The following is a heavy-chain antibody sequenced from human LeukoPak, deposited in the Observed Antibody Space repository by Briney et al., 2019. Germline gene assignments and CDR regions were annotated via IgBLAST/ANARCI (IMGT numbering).Heavy chain of an antibody. J-gene: IGHJ3*02. D-gene: IGHD3-16*01. Sequence: GGSLRLSCAASGFTFSSYGIHWVRQAPGKGLDWVANIKQDGSEEYYVDSVKGRFTISRDNAKNSLYLQMSSLRAEDTAVYYCARGGSYALDAFDIWGQGTMVTVSS. CDR1: GFTFSSYG. V-gene: IGHV3-7*03. CDR2: IKQDGSEE. CDR3: ARGGSYALDAFDI.